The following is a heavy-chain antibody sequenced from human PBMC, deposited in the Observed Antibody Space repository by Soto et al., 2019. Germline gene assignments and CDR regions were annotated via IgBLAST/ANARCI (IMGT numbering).Heavy chain of an antibody. Sequence: ASVKVSCKASGCTFTSYGISWVRQAPGQGLEWMGWISAYNGNTDYAQKLQGRVTMTTDTSTSTAYMELRSLRSDDTAVYYCARGLYGGYSYEFDYWGQGTLVTVSS. D-gene: IGHD5-18*01. CDR2: ISAYNGNT. J-gene: IGHJ4*02. V-gene: IGHV1-18*01. CDR3: ARGLYGGYSYEFDY. CDR1: GCTFTSYG.